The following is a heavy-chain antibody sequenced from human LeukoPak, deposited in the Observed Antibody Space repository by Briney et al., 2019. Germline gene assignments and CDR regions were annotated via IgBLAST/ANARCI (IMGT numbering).Heavy chain of an antibody. CDR3: ARGRAGDYFDY. CDR1: GYTFTGYF. CDR2: INPNSGGT. Sequence: ASVKVSCKTSGYTFTGYFIHWVRQAPGQGLEWMGWINPNSGGTSNLQKFQGRVAMTRDMSISTAYMDLSRLRSDDTAVYYCARGRAGDYFDYWGQGTLVTVSS. V-gene: IGHV1-2*02. J-gene: IGHJ4*02.